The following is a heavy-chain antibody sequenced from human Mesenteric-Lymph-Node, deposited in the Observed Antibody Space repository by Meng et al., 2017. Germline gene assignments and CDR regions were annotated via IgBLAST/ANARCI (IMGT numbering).Heavy chain of an antibody. CDR3: VSFELYFFDY. CDR2: ISYDGSNK. V-gene: IGHV3-30*01. J-gene: IGHJ4*02. Sequence: GSLLKISCAASGFTFSSYAMHWVHQAPGKGLEWVAVISYDGSNKYYADSVKGRFNISRDNSKNTLYLQMNSLRPEDTAVYYCVSFELYFFDYWGQGTLVTVSS. CDR1: GFTFSSYA. D-gene: IGHD3-9*01.